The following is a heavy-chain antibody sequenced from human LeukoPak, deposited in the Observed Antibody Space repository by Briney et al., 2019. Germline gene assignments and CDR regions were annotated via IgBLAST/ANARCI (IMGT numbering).Heavy chain of an antibody. D-gene: IGHD3-10*01. CDR2: ISRSRNYI. CDR3: ARATMVRGVIVSYAMDV. J-gene: IGHJ6*04. Sequence: GGSLRLSCSASGFTFSNHNMNWVRQAPGKGLEWVSSISRSRNYIYCADSVMGRFTVSRDNTQNSLYLQMNSLRAEDTAVYYCARATMVRGVIVSYAMDVWGKGTTVIVSS. V-gene: IGHV3-21*01. CDR1: GFTFSNHN.